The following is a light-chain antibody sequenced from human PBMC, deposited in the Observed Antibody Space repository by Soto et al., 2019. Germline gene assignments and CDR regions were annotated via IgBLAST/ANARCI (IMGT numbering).Light chain of an antibody. Sequence: EIVMTQSPATLSLSPGERATLSFMASQSVSSYLAWYQQKPGQAPRLLIYDASNRATGIPARFSGSGSGTDFTLTISSLEPEDFAVYYCQQRSNWSWTFGQGTKV. J-gene: IGKJ1*01. CDR2: DAS. CDR3: QQRSNWSWT. V-gene: IGKV3-11*01. CDR1: QSVSSY.